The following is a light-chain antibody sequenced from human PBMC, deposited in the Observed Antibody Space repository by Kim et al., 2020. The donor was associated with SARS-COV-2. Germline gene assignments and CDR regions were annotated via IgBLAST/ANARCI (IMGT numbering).Light chain of an antibody. V-gene: IGKV3-15*01. Sequence: EIVMTQSPATLSVSPGERATLSCRASQNVNYNLAWYQQKLGQPPRLLIYGASTRATAIPARFSGSGSETEFTLTITNLQSEDFAVYYCQQYSNWSRTFGQGTKLEI. CDR2: GAS. CDR3: QQYSNWSRT. J-gene: IGKJ2*01. CDR1: QNVNYN.